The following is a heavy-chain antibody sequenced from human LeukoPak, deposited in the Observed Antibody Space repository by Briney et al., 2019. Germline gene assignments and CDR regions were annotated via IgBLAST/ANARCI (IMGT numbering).Heavy chain of an antibody. D-gene: IGHD4-17*01. CDR1: GGSISSYY. CDR2: IYTSGST. V-gene: IGHV4-4*07. Sequence: KASETLSPTCTVSGGSISSYYWSWIRQLAGKGLGWIGRIYTSGSTTYNPSLKSRVTMSVDTSKNQFSLKLSSVTAADTAVYYCARLVSDGDYQFDFDYWGQGTLVTVSS. CDR3: ARLVSDGDYQFDFDY. J-gene: IGHJ4*02.